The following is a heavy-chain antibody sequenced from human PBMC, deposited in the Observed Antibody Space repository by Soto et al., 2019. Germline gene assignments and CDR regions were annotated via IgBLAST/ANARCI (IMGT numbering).Heavy chain of an antibody. Sequence: QVQLQQWGAGLLKPSETLSLTCAVYGGSFSGYYWSWIRQPPGKGLEWIGEINHSGSTNYNPSLKRRVTISVDTSKNQFSLKLSSVTAADTAVYYCARAAAYYYGMDVWGQGTTVTVSS. D-gene: IGHD6-13*01. CDR2: INHSGST. CDR1: GGSFSGYY. CDR3: ARAAAYYYGMDV. V-gene: IGHV4-34*01. J-gene: IGHJ6*02.